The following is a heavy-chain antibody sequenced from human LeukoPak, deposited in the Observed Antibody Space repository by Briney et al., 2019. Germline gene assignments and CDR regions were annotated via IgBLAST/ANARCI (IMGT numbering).Heavy chain of an antibody. CDR1: GYTFTSYG. V-gene: IGHV1-69*13. Sequence: GASVKVSFKASGYTFTSYGISWVRQAPGQGLEWMGGIIPIFGTANYAQKFQGRITITADESTSTAYMELSSLRSEDTAVYYCARDRSYYYDSSGYSAFDYWGQGTLVTVSS. CDR3: ARDRSYYYDSSGYSAFDY. J-gene: IGHJ4*02. D-gene: IGHD3-22*01. CDR2: IIPIFGTA.